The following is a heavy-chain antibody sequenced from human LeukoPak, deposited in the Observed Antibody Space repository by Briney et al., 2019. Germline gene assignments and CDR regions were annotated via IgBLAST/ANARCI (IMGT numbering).Heavy chain of an antibody. CDR2: ISSSSSYI. CDR3: ARARNPVLRYFDWLIDY. J-gene: IGHJ4*02. D-gene: IGHD3-9*01. V-gene: IGHV3-21*01. CDR1: GFTFSSYS. Sequence: GGSLRLSCAASGFTFSSYSMNWVRQAPGKGLEWVSSISSSSSYIYYADSVKGRFTISRDNAKNSLYLQMNSLRAEDMAVYYCARARNPVLRYFDWLIDYWGQGTLVTVSS.